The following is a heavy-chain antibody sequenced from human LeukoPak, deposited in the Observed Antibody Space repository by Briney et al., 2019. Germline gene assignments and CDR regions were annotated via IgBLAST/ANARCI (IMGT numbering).Heavy chain of an antibody. CDR3: ARTVPGSYYKNGMDV. V-gene: IGHV4-38-2*01. D-gene: IGHD3-10*01. CDR2: IYHSGST. J-gene: IGHJ6*02. CDR1: GYSISSGYY. Sequence: SETLSLTCAVSGYSISSGYYWGWIRQPPGKGLEWIGSIYHSGSTYYNPSLKSRVTISVDTSKNQFSLKLSSVTAADTAVYYCARTVPGSYYKNGMDVWGQGTTVTVSS.